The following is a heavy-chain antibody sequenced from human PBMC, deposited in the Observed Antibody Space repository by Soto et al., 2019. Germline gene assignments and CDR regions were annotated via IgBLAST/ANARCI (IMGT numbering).Heavy chain of an antibody. J-gene: IGHJ4*02. CDR2: ISGSGGST. D-gene: IGHD3-10*01. CDR1: GFTFSSYA. Sequence: EVQLLESGGGLVQPGGSLRLSCAASGFTFSSYAMSWVRQAPGKGLEWVSAISGSGGSTYYADSVKGRYTISRDNSKNTLYQQMNTLRAEDTAVYYCANASGWLGEFDYWGQGTLVTVSS. CDR3: ANASGWLGEFDY. V-gene: IGHV3-23*01.